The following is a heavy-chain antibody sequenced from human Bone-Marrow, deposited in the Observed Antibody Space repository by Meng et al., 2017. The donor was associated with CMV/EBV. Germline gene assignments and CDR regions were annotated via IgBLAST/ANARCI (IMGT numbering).Heavy chain of an antibody. CDR2: IYYSGRT. CDR3: AREAYYYDSSGYYGYFDY. V-gene: IGHV4-30-4*08. Sequence: GYYWSWIRQPPGKGLEWIGYIYYSGRTYYNPSLKSRVTISVDTSKNQFSLKLSSVTAADTAVYYCAREAYYYDSSGYYGYFDYWGQGTLVTVSS. J-gene: IGHJ4*02. CDR1: GYY. D-gene: IGHD3-22*01.